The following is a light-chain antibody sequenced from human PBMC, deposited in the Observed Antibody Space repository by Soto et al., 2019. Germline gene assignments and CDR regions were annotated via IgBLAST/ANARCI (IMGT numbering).Light chain of an antibody. V-gene: IGKV1-9*01. Sequence: DIQLTQSPSFLSASVGDRVTITCRASQGISSYLAWYQQKPGQAPKLLIYAASTLQSGVPSRFSGSGSGTEFTLTISSLQPEDFATYYCQQLNSYPRNTFGQGTKVDIK. J-gene: IGKJ1*01. CDR1: QGISSY. CDR2: AAS. CDR3: QQLNSYPRNT.